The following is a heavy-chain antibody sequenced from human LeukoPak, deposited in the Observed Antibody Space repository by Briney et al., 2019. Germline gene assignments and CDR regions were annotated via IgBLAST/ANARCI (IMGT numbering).Heavy chain of an antibody. CDR1: GGSISSYY. D-gene: IGHD6-19*01. Sequence: SETLSLTCTVSGGSISSYYWSWIRQPPGKGLEWIGRIRTSGDTSYNPSLKSRVTVSVDTSRNQFSLKLSAVTAADTAVYYCARGKVVAGTPGQNSWDYWGQGTLVTVSS. CDR2: IRTSGDT. CDR3: ARGKVVAGTPGQNSWDY. J-gene: IGHJ4*02. V-gene: IGHV4-4*07.